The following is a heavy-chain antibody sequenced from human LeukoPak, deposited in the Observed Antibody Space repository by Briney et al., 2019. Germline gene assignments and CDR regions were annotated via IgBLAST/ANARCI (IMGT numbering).Heavy chain of an antibody. CDR2: ISGYSGKT. D-gene: IGHD3-22*01. Sequence: ASVKVSCKTSGYTYINYGISWVRQAPGQGLECMGWISGYSGKTKYAQNLQGRVTMTTDTATSTAYMELRSLRSDDTAVYYCARVPDDYYDSSGYRRGGYFDYWGQGTLVTVSS. J-gene: IGHJ4*02. CDR3: ARVPDDYYDSSGYRRGGYFDY. CDR1: GYTYINYG. V-gene: IGHV1-18*01.